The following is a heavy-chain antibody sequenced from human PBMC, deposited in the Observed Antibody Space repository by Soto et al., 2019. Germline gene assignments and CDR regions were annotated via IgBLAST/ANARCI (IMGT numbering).Heavy chain of an antibody. D-gene: IGHD3-22*01. Sequence: GGSLRLSCAASGFTFTFYGMHWVRQAPGKGLEWVAGIQSDGCKEYYPDSVKGRFIISRDNSKNTLDLQMNSVRAEDTAVYYCARDDDSSGYYSYFGCWGQGTVVTVSS. CDR1: GFTFTFYG. J-gene: IGHJ4*02. CDR2: IQSDGCKE. V-gene: IGHV3-33*01. CDR3: ARDDDSSGYYSYFGC.